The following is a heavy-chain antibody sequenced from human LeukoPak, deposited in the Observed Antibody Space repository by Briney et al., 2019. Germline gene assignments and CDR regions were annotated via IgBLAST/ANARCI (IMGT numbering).Heavy chain of an antibody. Sequence: ASVKVSCKASGYTFTSYFMYWVRQAPGQGPEWMGVINPASGSTTYAQTFQGRVTMTRDASTTTVYMELSSLISEDTAVYYCARDRRQIGGYYYALDVWGQGTKVTVSS. CDR1: GYTFTSYF. D-gene: IGHD3-16*01. CDR3: ARDRRQIGGYYYALDV. J-gene: IGHJ6*02. CDR2: INPASGST. V-gene: IGHV1-46*01.